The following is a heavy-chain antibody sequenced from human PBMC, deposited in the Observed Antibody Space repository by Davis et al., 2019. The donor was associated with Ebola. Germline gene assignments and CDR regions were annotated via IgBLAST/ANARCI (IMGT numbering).Heavy chain of an antibody. Sequence: SETLSLTCAVYGGSFSDYDWSWIRQPPGKGLEWIGYIYYSGSTNYNPSLKSRVTISVDTSKNQFSLKLSSVTAADTAVYYCARLTAVAGLDYWGQGTLVTVSS. J-gene: IGHJ4*02. CDR2: IYYSGST. V-gene: IGHV4-59*08. CDR1: GGSFSDYD. D-gene: IGHD6-19*01. CDR3: ARLTAVAGLDY.